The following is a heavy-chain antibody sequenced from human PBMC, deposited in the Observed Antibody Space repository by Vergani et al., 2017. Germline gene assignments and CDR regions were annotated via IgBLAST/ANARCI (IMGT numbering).Heavy chain of an antibody. CDR2: ISHDGSES. Sequence: QAKLVESGGGVVQPGGSLRLSCAASGFTFSNFGMHWVRQAPGKGLEWVALISHDGSESFYGTSVTGRLTISRVNSKNTLFLQLSSLKAEDTSVYYCAKAAGMGITVSATIDSWGQGTLVLVSS. CDR1: GFTFSNFG. D-gene: IGHD3-10*02. V-gene: IGHV3-30*18. CDR3: AKAAGMGITVSATIDS. J-gene: IGHJ4*02.